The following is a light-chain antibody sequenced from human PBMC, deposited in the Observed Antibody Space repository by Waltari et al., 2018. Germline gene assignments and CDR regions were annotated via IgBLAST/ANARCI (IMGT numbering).Light chain of an antibody. V-gene: IGKV3-11*01. Sequence: EIVLTQSPATLSLSPGERATLSCGASQSVRSYLAWYQQKPGQAPRLLIYDTSNRASGIPARFSGSGSGTDFSLSISSLEPEDFAVYYCQQRHNWPLTFGGGTKVEIK. CDR2: DTS. J-gene: IGKJ4*01. CDR3: QQRHNWPLT. CDR1: QSVRSY.